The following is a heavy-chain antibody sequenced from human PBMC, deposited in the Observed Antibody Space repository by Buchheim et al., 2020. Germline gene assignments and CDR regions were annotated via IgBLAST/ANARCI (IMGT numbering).Heavy chain of an antibody. J-gene: IGHJ6*03. Sequence: EVQLVESGGGLVQHGGSLRLSCAASGFTFSSHRMSRGRQAPGKGLEWVANIKQDGSEKYYVDSVKGRFTISRDNAKNTLYMQMNSLRAEDTALYYWSRSGSCGWYPYYMDVWGKGTT. CDR3: SRSGSCGWYPYYMDV. CDR1: GFTFSSHR. D-gene: IGHD6-19*01. V-gene: IGHV3-7*01. CDR2: IKQDGSEK.